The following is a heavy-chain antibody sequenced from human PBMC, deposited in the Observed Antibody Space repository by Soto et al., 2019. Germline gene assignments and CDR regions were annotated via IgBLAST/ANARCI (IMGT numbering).Heavy chain of an antibody. D-gene: IGHD4-4*01. CDR1: GGSITNSSNY. CDR2: IYHGGRA. V-gene: IGHV4-39*02. J-gene: IGHJ6*02. CDR3: ARDGDGRMTTNPYYYNGMDV. Sequence: PSETLSLTCTVSGGSITNSSNYWAWIRQPPGEGLEWIGTIYHGGRAYYKPSLKSQVTISLDTSKNQFSLTLTSVTAADTAIYYCARDGDGRMTTNPYYYNGMDVWGRGTTVTVSS.